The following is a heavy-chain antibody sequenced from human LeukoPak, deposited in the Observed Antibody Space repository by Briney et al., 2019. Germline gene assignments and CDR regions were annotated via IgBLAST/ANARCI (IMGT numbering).Heavy chain of an antibody. D-gene: IGHD3-3*01. CDR3: ARGRYYDFWGGFDY. J-gene: IGHJ4*02. CDR2: ISSSNSYI. Sequence: PGGSLRLSCAASGFTYSSYSMNWVRQAPGKGLEWVSSISSSNSYIFYADSVKGRFTISRDNSKNTLYLQMNSLRAEDAAVYYCARGRYYDFWGGFDYWGQGTLVTVSS. V-gene: IGHV3-21*01. CDR1: GFTYSSYS.